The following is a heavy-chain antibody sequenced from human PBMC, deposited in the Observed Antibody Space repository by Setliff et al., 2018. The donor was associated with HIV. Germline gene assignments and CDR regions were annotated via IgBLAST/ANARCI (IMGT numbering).Heavy chain of an antibody. D-gene: IGHD3-10*01. V-gene: IGHV4-4*09. CDR3: ARRIDNSGSLPAKNWFDT. J-gene: IGHJ5*02. CDR1: GDSISNYY. CDR2: IFASGSS. Sequence: SETLSLTCTVSGDSISNYYWSWVRQPPGKGLEWIGYIFASGSSLCNPSLQSRVSISIDTSKNQFSLKLSSVTAADTAVYYCARRIDNSGSLPAKNWFDTWGQGRLVTVSS.